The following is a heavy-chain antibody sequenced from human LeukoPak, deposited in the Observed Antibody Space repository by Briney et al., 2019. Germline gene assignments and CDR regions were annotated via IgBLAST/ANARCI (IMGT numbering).Heavy chain of an antibody. D-gene: IGHD1-1*01. CDR2: ISYDGSNK. V-gene: IGHV3-30*18. Sequence: GGSLRLSCAASGFTFSSYGMHWVRQAPGKGLEWVALISYDGSNKYYADSVKGRFTISRDNSKNTLYLQMNSLRAEDTAVYYCAKDRSGLESSYYYYGMDVWGQGTPVTVSS. J-gene: IGHJ6*02. CDR1: GFTFSSYG. CDR3: AKDRSGLESSYYYYGMDV.